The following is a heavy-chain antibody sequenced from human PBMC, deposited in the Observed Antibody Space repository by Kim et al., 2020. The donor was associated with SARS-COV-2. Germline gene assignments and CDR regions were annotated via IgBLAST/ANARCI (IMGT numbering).Heavy chain of an antibody. CDR1: GGSISSYY. CDR3: ARRSPGYSSSWYNSKNNFYFDY. V-gene: IGHV4-59*01. J-gene: IGHJ4*02. CDR2: IYYSGST. D-gene: IGHD6-13*01. Sequence: SETLSLTCTVSGGSISSYYWSWIRQPPGKGLEWIGYIYYSGSTNYNPSLKSRVTISVDTSKNQFSLKLSSVTAADTAVYYCARRSPGYSSSWYNSKNNFYFDYWGQGTLVTVSS.